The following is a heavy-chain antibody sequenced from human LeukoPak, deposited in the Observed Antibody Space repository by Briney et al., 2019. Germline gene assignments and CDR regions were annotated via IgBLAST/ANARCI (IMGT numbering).Heavy chain of an antibody. D-gene: IGHD3-3*01. CDR3: ARAQGGYDFWSGYLIDY. Sequence: NSSETLSLTCAVSGGSISSGGYSWSWIRQPPGKGLEWIGYIYHSGSTYYNPSLKSRVTISVDRSKNQFSLKLSSVTAADTAVYYCARAQGGYDFWSGYLIDYWGQGTLVTVSS. V-gene: IGHV4-30-2*01. CDR1: GGSISSGGYS. CDR2: IYHSGST. J-gene: IGHJ4*02.